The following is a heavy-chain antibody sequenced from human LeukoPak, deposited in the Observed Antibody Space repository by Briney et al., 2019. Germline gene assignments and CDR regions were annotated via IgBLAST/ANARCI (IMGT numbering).Heavy chain of an antibody. V-gene: IGHV4-39*07. D-gene: IGHD6-19*01. CDR3: ARANSSGWYHDAFDI. Sequence: SETLSLTCTVSGGSISSSSYYWGWIRQPPGKGLEWIGSIYYSGSTYYNPSLKSRVTISVDTSKNQFSLKLSSVTAADTAVYYCARANSSGWYHDAFDIWGQGTMVTVSS. CDR1: GGSISSSSYY. J-gene: IGHJ3*02. CDR2: IYYSGST.